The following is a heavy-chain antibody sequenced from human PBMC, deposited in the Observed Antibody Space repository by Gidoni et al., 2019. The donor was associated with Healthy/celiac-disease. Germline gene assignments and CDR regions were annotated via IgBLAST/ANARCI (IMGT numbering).Heavy chain of an antibody. J-gene: IGHJ4*02. V-gene: IGHV4-34*01. D-gene: IGHD3-10*01. CDR3: ARCPDYYGSGLIDY. CDR1: GGSFSGYY. Sequence: QVQLQQWGAGLLKPSETLSLTCAVYGGSFSGYYWSWIRQPPGKGLEWIGEINHSGSTNYNPSLKSRVTISVDTSKNQFSLKLSSVTAADTAVYYCARCPDYYGSGLIDYWGQGTLVAVSS. CDR2: INHSGST.